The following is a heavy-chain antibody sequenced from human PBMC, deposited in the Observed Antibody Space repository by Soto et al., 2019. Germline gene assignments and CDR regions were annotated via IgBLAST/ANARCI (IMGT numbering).Heavy chain of an antibody. J-gene: IGHJ3*02. CDR2: IYYSGST. CDR1: GGSISSSSYY. Sequence: SETLSLTCTVSGGSISSSSYYWGWIRQPPGKGLEWIGSIYYSGSTYYNPSLKSRVTISVDTSKNQFSLKLSSVTAADTAVYYCARHGIRSNNRADAFDSWGQGTMVTVSS. CDR3: ARHGIRSNNRADAFDS. V-gene: IGHV4-39*01. D-gene: IGHD1-1*01.